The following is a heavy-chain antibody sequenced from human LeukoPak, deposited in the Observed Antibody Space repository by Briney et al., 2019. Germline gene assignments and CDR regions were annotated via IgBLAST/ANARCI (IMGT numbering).Heavy chain of an antibody. CDR1: GFTFSSYG. V-gene: IGHV3-33*01. Sequence: GGALRLSCAPSGFTFSSYGMHLVRQGPCNRREWVAVIWYDGSNKYYADSVKGRFTISRDNSKNTLYLQMNSLRAEDTAVYYCAREMYYYDSSGYYLLDCWGQGTLVTVSS. D-gene: IGHD3-22*01. CDR2: IWYDGSNK. J-gene: IGHJ4*02. CDR3: AREMYYYDSSGYYLLDC.